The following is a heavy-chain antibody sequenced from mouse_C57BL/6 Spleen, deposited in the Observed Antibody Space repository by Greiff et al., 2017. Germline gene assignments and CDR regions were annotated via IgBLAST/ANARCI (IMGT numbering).Heavy chain of an antibody. Sequence: VQLQQSGAELVRPGASVTLSCKASGYTFTDYEMHWVKQTPVHGLEWIGAIDPETGGTAYNQKFKGKATLTADKSSSTAYMELRSLTSEDSTVYYYTEVYYGPYWDFDDWGTGTTVTVSS. V-gene: IGHV1-15*01. J-gene: IGHJ1*03. CDR2: IDPETGGT. D-gene: IGHD2-1*01. CDR1: GYTFTDYE. CDR3: TEVYYGPYWDFDD.